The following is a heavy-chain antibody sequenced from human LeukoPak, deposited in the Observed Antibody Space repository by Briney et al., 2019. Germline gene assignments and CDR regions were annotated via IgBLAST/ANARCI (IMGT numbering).Heavy chain of an antibody. CDR3: ARPTTYYDLLSGYYAWYYFDN. CDR1: GFNFSDYE. Sequence: SGGSLRLSCAASGFNFSDYEIHWVRQAPGKGLEWVSSVSGSGSTIYHADSVKGRFITSRDNAKKSVYLQMNSLRAEDTAVYYCARPTTYYDLLSGYYAWYYFDNWGRGTLVTVSS. D-gene: IGHD3-3*01. CDR2: VSGSGSTI. J-gene: IGHJ4*02. V-gene: IGHV3-48*03.